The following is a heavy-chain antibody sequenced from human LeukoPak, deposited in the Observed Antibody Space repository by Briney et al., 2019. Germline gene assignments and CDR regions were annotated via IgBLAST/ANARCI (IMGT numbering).Heavy chain of an antibody. CDR2: IHPGDSDT. J-gene: IGHJ6*03. D-gene: IGHD4-23*01. CDR1: GYSFTSYW. CDR3: TRYADYGGPSSDYYYYMDV. V-gene: IGHV5-51*01. Sequence: GESLEISCKGPGYSFTSYWIGWVRQMPGKGLEWMGIIHPGDSDTRYRPSFQGQVTISADKSISTAYLQWSSLKASDTAMYYCTRYADYGGPSSDYYYYMDVWGKGTTVTVSS.